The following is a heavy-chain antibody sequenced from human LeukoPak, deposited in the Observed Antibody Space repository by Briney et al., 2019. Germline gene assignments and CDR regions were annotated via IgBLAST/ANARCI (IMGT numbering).Heavy chain of an antibody. J-gene: IGHJ1*01. V-gene: IGHV4-34*01. CDR1: GGSFSGYY. D-gene: IGHD4-17*01. CDR2: INHSGST. CDR3: ARAFGDYAAYFQH. Sequence: SETLSLTCAVYGGSFSGYYWGWIRQPPGKGLEWIGEINHSGSTNSNPSPKSRVTISVDTSKNQFSLKLSSVTAADTAVYYCARAFGDYAAYFQHWGQGTLVTVSS.